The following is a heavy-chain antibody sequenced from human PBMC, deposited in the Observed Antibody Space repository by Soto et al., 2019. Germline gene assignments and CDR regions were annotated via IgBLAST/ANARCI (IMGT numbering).Heavy chain of an antibody. CDR2: IIPILGIA. Sequence: QVQLVQSGAEVKKPGSSVKVSCKASGGTFSSYTISWVRQAPGQGLEWMGRIIPILGIANYAQKFQGRVTITADKSTSTAYRELSSLRSEDTAVYHCATVWSSTSCYRYWGQGTLVTVSS. V-gene: IGHV1-69*02. D-gene: IGHD2-2*02. CDR3: ATVWSSTSCYRY. J-gene: IGHJ4*02. CDR1: GGTFSSYT.